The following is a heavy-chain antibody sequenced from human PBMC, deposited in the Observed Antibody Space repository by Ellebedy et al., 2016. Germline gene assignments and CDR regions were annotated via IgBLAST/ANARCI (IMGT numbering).Heavy chain of an antibody. CDR1: GYTFTSYD. J-gene: IGHJ4*02. Sequence: ASVKVSXKASGYTFTSYDINWVRQATGQGLEWMGWMNPNSGNTGFVQKFQGRVTMTRDTSISTAYMELSSLSSEDSAVYFCATEPLGVDYYFTNWGQGSLVTVSS. V-gene: IGHV1-8*01. CDR2: MNPNSGNT. D-gene: IGHD2-8*01. CDR3: ATEPLGVDYYFTN.